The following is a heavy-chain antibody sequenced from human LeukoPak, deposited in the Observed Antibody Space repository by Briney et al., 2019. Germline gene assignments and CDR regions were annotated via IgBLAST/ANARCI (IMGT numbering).Heavy chain of an antibody. J-gene: IGHJ5*02. D-gene: IGHD3-22*01. CDR3: ARSRGLNYYDSSGYPAPFDP. Sequence: GESLKISCKGSGYSFTSYWIGWVRQMPGKGLEWMGIIYPGDSDTRYSPSFQGQVTISADKSISTAYLQWSSLKASDTAMYYCARSRGLNYYDSSGYPAPFDPWGQGTLVTVSS. CDR2: IYPGDSDT. CDR1: GYSFTSYW. V-gene: IGHV5-51*01.